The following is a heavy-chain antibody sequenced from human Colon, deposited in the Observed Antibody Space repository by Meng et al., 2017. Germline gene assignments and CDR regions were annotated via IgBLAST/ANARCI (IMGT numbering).Heavy chain of an antibody. CDR3: AKKTAGSGYQPFDS. V-gene: IGHV3-23*01. D-gene: IGHD3-22*01. J-gene: IGHJ4*02. CDR1: GFTWSSCA. Sequence: GESLKISCAASGFTWSSCAMSWVRQAPGQGLEWVSTITSDGSFTNYAGSVKGRFTISRDISKNSLYLQMHSLRAEDTAVYYCAKKTAGSGYQPFDSWGQGTLVTVSS. CDR2: ITSDGSFT.